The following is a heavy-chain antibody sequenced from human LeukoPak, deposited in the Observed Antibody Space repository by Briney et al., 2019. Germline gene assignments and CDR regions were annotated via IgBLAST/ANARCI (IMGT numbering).Heavy chain of an antibody. J-gene: IGHJ5*02. V-gene: IGHV3-53*05. D-gene: IGHD5-12*01. CDR1: GFTVSSNY. CDR2: IYSGGGT. Sequence: GGSLRLSCAVSGFTVSSNYMSWVRQAPGKGLEWVSLIYSGGGTYYADSVRGRFTISRDDSKNTLYLQMSSLRSEDTAVYYCARTAPKVATIRGSSWFDPWGQGTLVTVSS. CDR3: ARTAPKVATIRGSSWFDP.